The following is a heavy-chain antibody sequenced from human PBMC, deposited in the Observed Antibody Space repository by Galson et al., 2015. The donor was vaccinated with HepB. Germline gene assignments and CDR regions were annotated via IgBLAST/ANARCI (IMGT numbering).Heavy chain of an antibody. CDR1: GFTFSSYS. CDR3: ARDPQPYYYDSSGYPI. J-gene: IGHJ3*02. V-gene: IGHV3-23*01. Sequence: SLRLSCAASGFTFSSYSMNWVRQAPGKGLEWVSAISGSGGSTYYADSVKGRFTISRDNSKNTLYLQMNSLRSEDTAVYYCARDPQPYYYDSSGYPIWGQGTMVTVSS. CDR2: ISGSGGST. D-gene: IGHD3-22*01.